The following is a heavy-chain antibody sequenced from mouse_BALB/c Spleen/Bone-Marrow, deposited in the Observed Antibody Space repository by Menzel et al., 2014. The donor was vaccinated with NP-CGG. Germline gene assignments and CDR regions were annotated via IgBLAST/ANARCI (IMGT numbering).Heavy chain of an antibody. Sequence: VQLKESGAELVKPGASVRLSCTASGFNIKDIYIHWMKQRPEQGLEWIGRIDPANGYTKFDPKFQDKATITADTSSNTANLQLGSLTSEDTAVYYCASSGTGGYFGRWGQGTTLTVSS. V-gene: IGHV14-3*02. J-gene: IGHJ2*01. D-gene: IGHD3-3*01. CDR3: ASSGTGGYFGR. CDR1: GFNIKDIY. CDR2: IDPANGYT.